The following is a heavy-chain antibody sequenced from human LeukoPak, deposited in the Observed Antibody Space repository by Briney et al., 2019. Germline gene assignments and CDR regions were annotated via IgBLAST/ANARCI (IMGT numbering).Heavy chain of an antibody. CDR3: ARMPGTLDDAFDL. CDR1: GGSMSGHY. CDR2: VHSRGST. Sequence: PSETLSLTCTVSGGSMSGHYWSWIRLPPGKGLEWIGHVHSRGSTNYNPPLKSRVTISVDTSRNQFSLSLSSVTAADTAVYSCARMPGTLDDAFDLWGPGTMVTVSS. D-gene: IGHD3-10*01. J-gene: IGHJ3*01. V-gene: IGHV4-59*11.